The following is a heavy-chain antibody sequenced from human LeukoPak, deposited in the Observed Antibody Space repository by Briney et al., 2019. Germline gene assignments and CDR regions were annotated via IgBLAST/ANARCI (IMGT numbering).Heavy chain of an antibody. D-gene: IGHD2-15*01. CDR2: ISGSGGST. CDR1: GFTFSSYA. Sequence: GGSLRLSCAASGFTFSSYAMSWVRQAPGKALDWVSVISGSGGSTYYADSVKGRFTISRDNSKNTLYLQMNSLRAEDTAVYYCVKDCSGGSCYLRPDYWGQGTLVTVSS. CDR3: VKDCSGGSCYLRPDY. J-gene: IGHJ4*02. V-gene: IGHV3-23*01.